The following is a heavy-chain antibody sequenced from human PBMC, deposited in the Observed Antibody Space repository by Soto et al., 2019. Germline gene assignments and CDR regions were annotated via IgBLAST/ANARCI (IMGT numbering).Heavy chain of an antibody. CDR1: GGSISSSSYY. CDR3: ARSQPHHFDNSGYEY. V-gene: IGHV4-39*07. D-gene: IGHD3-22*01. CDR2: IYYSGST. Sequence: SETLSLTCTVSGGSISSSSYYWGWIRQPPGKGLEWIGSIYYSGSTNYNPSLKSRVTISVDTSKNQFSLKLSSVTAADTAVYYCARSQPHHFDNSGYEYWGQGILVTVSS. J-gene: IGHJ4*02.